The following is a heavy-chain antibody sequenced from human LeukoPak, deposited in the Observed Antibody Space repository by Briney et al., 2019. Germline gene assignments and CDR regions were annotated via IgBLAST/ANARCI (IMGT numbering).Heavy chain of an antibody. CDR1: GVSITTYY. J-gene: IGHJ2*01. CDR3: ARVSSSWYQDYYFDL. CDR2: IYHSGST. V-gene: IGHV4-59*08. Sequence: SETLSLTCTVSGVSITTYYWSWIRQPPGKGLEWIGYIYHSGSTNYNPSLKSRVTISVDTSKNEFSLRLNSVTAADTAVYYCARVSSSWYQDYYFDLWGRGTLVTVSS. D-gene: IGHD6-13*01.